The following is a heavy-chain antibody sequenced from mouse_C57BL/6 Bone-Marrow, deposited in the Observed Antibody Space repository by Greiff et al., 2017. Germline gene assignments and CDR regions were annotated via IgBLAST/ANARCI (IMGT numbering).Heavy chain of an antibody. CDR1: GYSFTGYY. CDR2: INPSTGGT. V-gene: IGHV1-42*01. J-gene: IGHJ3*01. Sequence: VQLQQSGPELVKPGASVKISCKASGYSFTGYYMNWVKQSPEKSLEWIGEINPSTGGTTYNQKFKAKATLTVDKSSSTAYMQLKSLTSEDSAVYYCARLYYGPTWFAYWGQGTLVTVSA. CDR3: ARLYYGPTWFAY. D-gene: IGHD2-1*01.